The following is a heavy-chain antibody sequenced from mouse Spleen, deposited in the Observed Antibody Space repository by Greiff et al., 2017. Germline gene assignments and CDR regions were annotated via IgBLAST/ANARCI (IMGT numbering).Heavy chain of an antibody. D-gene: IGHD1-1*01. CDR2: INPYNDGT. J-gene: IGHJ2*01. CDR3: ARGAYYGSSSYYFDY. Sequence: LVESGPELVKPGASVKMSCKASGYTFTSYVMHWVKQKPGQGLEWIGYINPYNDGTKYNEKFKGKATLTSDKPSSTAYMELSSLTSEDSAVYYCARGAYYGSSSYYFDYWGQGTTLTVSS. CDR1: GYTFTSYV. V-gene: IGHV1-14*01.